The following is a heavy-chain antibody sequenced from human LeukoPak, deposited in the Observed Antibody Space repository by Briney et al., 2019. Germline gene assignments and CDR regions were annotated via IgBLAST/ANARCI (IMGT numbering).Heavy chain of an antibody. CDR1: GDSISSTSYY. CDR2: IYYSGST. Sequence: SETLSLTCTVSGDSISSTSYYWGWVRQPPGKGLEWIGTIYYSGSTYYNPSLKSRVIMSVDTSKNQFSLKLSSVTAADTAVYYCARGSTDLEWLLYYYYYMDVWGKGTTVTVSS. CDR3: ARGSTDLEWLLYYYYYMDV. D-gene: IGHD3-3*01. V-gene: IGHV4-39*07. J-gene: IGHJ6*03.